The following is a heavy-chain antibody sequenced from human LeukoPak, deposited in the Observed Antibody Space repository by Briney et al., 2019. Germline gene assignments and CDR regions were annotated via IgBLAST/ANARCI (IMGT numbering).Heavy chain of an antibody. D-gene: IGHD2-21*02. CDR1: GFTFTTYW. CDR2: INSDGSST. Sequence: GGSLRLSCAASGFTFTTYWMHWVRQVPGKGLVWVSRINSDGSSTTYADSVKGRFTISRDNSKNTLYLQMNRLRPEDTAVYYCARGTVTAPDYWGQGTLVTVSS. V-gene: IGHV3-74*01. CDR3: ARGTVTAPDY. J-gene: IGHJ4*02.